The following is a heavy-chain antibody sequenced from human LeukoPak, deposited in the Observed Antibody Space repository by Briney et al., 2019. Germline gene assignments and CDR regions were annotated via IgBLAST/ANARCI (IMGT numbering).Heavy chain of an antibody. V-gene: IGHV3-48*02. J-gene: IGHJ4*02. Sequence: PGGSLRLSCAASGFTFSRYSMNWVRQAPGKGLEWDSYIGSRSATIHYADSVKGRFSISRDNAKNSLYLQMNNLRDEDTAVYYCARGRTEFDFWGQGTLVTVSS. D-gene: IGHD1-1*01. CDR1: GFTFSRYS. CDR3: ARGRTEFDF. CDR2: IGSRSATI.